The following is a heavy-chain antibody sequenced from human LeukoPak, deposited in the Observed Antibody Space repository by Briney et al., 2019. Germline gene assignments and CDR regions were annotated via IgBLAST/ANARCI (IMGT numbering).Heavy chain of an antibody. CDR2: IYYSGST. V-gene: IGHV4-59*11. Sequence: SETLSLTCTVSGGSISSHHWSWIRQPPEKGLEWIGHIYYSGSTDYNPSLKSRVIISLNTSRTQFSLKVNSVTAADTAVYFCARLDSRGWQWHFDLWGRGTLVTVSS. CDR3: ARLDSRGWQWHFDL. D-gene: IGHD6-19*01. CDR1: GGSISSHH. J-gene: IGHJ2*01.